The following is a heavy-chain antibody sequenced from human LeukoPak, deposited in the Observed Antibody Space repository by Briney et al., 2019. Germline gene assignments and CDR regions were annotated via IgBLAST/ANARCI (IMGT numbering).Heavy chain of an antibody. D-gene: IGHD4-23*01. CDR3: ASFGGYGMDV. CDR1: GGSISSYY. Sequence: SETPSLTCTVSGGSISSYYWSWIRQPPGKGLEWIGYIYYSGSTNYNPSLKSRVTISVDTSKNQFSLKLSSVTAADTAVYYCASFGGYGMDVWGQGTTVTVSS. CDR2: IYYSGST. V-gene: IGHV4-59*01. J-gene: IGHJ6*02.